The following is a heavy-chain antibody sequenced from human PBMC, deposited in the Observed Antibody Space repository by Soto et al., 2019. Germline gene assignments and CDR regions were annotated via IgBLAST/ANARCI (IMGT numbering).Heavy chain of an antibody. V-gene: IGHV4-39*01. CDR2: IYYSGRT. CDR3: ARHKLYYGSGTYFDY. D-gene: IGHD3-10*01. Sequence: SKTLSLTCTVSGGSISSSSYNWGWIRQPPGKGLEWIGSIYYSGRTYYNPSLKSRVTISVDTSKKQFSLKLTSVTAADTAMYYCARHKLYYGSGTYFDYWGPGTLVTVSS. CDR1: GGSISSSSYN. J-gene: IGHJ4*02.